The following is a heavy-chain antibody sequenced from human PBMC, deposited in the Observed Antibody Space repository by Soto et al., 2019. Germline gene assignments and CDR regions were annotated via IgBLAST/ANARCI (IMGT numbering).Heavy chain of an antibody. J-gene: IGHJ3*02. CDR2: ISAYNGNT. Sequence: ASVKVSCKASGYTFTSYGISWVRQAPGQGLEWMGWISAYNGNTNYAQKLQGRVTMTTDTSTSTAYMELRSLRSDDTAVYYCARDGSITSFGPRDVFDIWGQEAKGTPSS. CDR1: GYTFTSYG. D-gene: IGHD3-3*01. CDR3: ARDGSITSFGPRDVFDI. V-gene: IGHV1-18*01.